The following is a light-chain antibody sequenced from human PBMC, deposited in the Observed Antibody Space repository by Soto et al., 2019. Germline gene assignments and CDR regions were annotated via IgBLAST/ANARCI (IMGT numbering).Light chain of an antibody. CDR2: GAS. CDR1: QDISNY. J-gene: IGKJ3*01. V-gene: IGKV1-33*01. CDR3: QQYDNLPKI. Sequence: THSSSSLSASVGDSVTSTCXASQDISNYLNWYQPKPGKAPKLLIYGASNLETVVPSRFSGSGSGTEFTFTISSLQPEDIAIYYCQQYDNLPKIFGPGTKVDIK.